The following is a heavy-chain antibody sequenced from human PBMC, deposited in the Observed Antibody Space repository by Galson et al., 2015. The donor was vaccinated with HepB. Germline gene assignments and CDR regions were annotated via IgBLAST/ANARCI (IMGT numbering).Heavy chain of an antibody. CDR2: INPNSGGT. CDR3: AREDYVDTAMVERYYYYGMDV. CDR1: GYTFTGYY. D-gene: IGHD5-18*01. J-gene: IGHJ6*02. V-gene: IGHV1-2*04. Sequence: SVKVSCTASGYTFTGYYMHWVRQAPGQGLEWMGWINPNSGGTNYAQKFQGWVTMTRDTSISTAYMQLSRLRSDDTAVYYCAREDYVDTAMVERYYYYGMDVWGQGTTVTVSS.